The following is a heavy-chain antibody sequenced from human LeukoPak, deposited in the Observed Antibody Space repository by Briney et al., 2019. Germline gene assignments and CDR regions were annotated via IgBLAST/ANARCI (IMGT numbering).Heavy chain of an antibody. V-gene: IGHV1-46*01. CDR1: GYTFTSYY. D-gene: IGHD6-6*01. J-gene: IGHJ4*02. CDR2: INPSGGST. CDR3: ARAGSSTLYYFDY. Sequence: ASVKVSSKASGYTFTSYYMHWERQAPGQGLEWMGIINPSGGSTSYAQKFQGRVTMTCDTSTSTVYMELSSLRSEDTAVYYCARAGSSTLYYFDYWGQGTLVTVSS.